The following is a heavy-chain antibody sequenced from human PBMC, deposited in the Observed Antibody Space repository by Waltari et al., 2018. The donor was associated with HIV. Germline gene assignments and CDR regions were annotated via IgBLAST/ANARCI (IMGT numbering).Heavy chain of an antibody. CDR3: ARDMATFTGAYYFDT. D-gene: IGHD5-12*01. CDR2: ISSGSSFI. V-gene: IGHV3-21*01. Sequence: EVQLMDSGGRLVKPGGSLRLSCAASGFSLGSHTRSGVRQAPGKGLEWVASISSGSSFITYSGSVKGRFTISRGNAENSLYLQMNSLRAEDTAVYYCARDMATFTGAYYFDTWGQGTLVTVSS. CDR1: GFSLGSHT. J-gene: IGHJ4*02.